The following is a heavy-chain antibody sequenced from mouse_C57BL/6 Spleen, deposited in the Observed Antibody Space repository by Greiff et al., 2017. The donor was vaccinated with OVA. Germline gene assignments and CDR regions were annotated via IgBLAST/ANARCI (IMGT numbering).Heavy chain of an antibody. J-gene: IGHJ3*01. Sequence: VQLQQSGAELGRPGASVKMSCKASGYTFTSYTMHWVKQRPGQGLEWIGYINPSSGYTKYNQKFKDKATLTADKSSSTAYMQLSSLTSEDSAVYYCARSDYDYPFAYWGQGTLVTVSA. CDR2: INPSSGYT. CDR3: ARSDYDYPFAY. D-gene: IGHD2-4*01. V-gene: IGHV1-4*01. CDR1: GYTFTSYT.